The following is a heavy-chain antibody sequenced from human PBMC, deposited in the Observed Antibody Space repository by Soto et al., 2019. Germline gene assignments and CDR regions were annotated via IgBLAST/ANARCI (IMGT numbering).Heavy chain of an antibody. V-gene: IGHV3-30*18. CDR2: ISYGGSNK. Sequence: GGSLRLSCAASGFTFSSYGMHWVRQAPGKGLEWVAVISYGGSNKYYADSVKGRFTISRANSKNTLYLQMNSLRAEDTAAYYCAEDRSVSSNWFDPWGQGTLVTVSS. CDR3: AEDRSVSSNWFDP. J-gene: IGHJ5*02. CDR1: GFTFSSYG.